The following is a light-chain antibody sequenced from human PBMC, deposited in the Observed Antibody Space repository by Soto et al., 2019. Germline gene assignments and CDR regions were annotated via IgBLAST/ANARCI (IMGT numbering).Light chain of an antibody. CDR2: EGT. J-gene: IGLJ3*02. CDR3: CSYAGSSTWV. V-gene: IGLV2-23*01. CDR1: SSDVGSYNL. Sequence: QSALTQPASVSGSLGQSITISCTGTSSDVGSYNLVSWYQHHPGKAPKLIIYEGTKRPSGVSNRFSGSKSGNTASLTISGLRAEDETDYYCCSYAGSSTWVFGGGTKVTVL.